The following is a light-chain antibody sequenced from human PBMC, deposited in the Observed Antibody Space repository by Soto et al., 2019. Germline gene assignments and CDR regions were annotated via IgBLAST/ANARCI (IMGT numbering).Light chain of an antibody. J-gene: IGLJ1*01. Sequence: PASVSGSPGQSITISCTGTSSTVGGFNVVSWYQQHPGKAPKVIIYEGIKRPSGVSNRFSGSNSGGTASLTISGLQAEDEADYYCCSYVGATTYVFGTGTKV. V-gene: IGLV2-23*01. CDR3: CSYVGATTYV. CDR1: SSTVGGFNV. CDR2: EGI.